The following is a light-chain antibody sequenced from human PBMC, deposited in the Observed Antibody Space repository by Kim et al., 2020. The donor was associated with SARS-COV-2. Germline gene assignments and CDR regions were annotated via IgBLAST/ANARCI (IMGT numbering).Light chain of an antibody. Sequence: ATIHCKSGQTVLWTSNNKNYLSWYQQKPGQPPNLLIYWASTRKSGVPERFSGSGSGADFTLTISSLQAEDVAVYYCQQYYNFPLTFGGGTKVDIK. CDR2: WAS. V-gene: IGKV4-1*01. CDR1: QTVLWTSNNKNY. CDR3: QQYYNFPLT. J-gene: IGKJ4*01.